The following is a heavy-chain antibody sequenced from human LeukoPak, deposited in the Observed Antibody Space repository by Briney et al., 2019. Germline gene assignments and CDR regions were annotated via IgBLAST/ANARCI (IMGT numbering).Heavy chain of an antibody. CDR1: GFTFSSYA. J-gene: IGHJ4*02. CDR3: ARGEFSLGAYYFDY. CDR2: IYSGGST. D-gene: IGHD3-9*01. Sequence: GGSLRLSCAASGFTFSSYAMSCARQAPGKGLEWVSVIYSGGSTYYADSVKGRFTISRDNSKNTLYLQMNSLRAEDTAVYYCARGEFSLGAYYFDYWGQGTLVTVSS. V-gene: IGHV3-66*01.